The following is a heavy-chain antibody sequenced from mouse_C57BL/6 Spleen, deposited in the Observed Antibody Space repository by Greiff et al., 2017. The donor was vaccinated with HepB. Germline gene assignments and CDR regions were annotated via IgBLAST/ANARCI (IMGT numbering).Heavy chain of an antibody. J-gene: IGHJ2*01. Sequence: VKLMESGAELVKPGASVKISCKASGYAFSSYWMNWVKQRPGKGLEWIGQIYPGDGDTNYNGKFKGKATLTADKSSSTAYMQLSSLTSEDSAVYFCAKTAQATNFDYWGQGTTLTVSS. CDR3: AKTAQATNFDY. CDR2: IYPGDGDT. D-gene: IGHD3-2*02. CDR1: GYAFSSYW. V-gene: IGHV1-80*01.